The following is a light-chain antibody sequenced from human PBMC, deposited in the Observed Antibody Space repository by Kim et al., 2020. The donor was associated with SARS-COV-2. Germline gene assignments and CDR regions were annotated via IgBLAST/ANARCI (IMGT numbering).Light chain of an antibody. Sequence: QSALTQTASVSGSPGQSITISCTGTSSDVGGYNYVSWYQHHPGKVPKLMIYDVTKRPSGVSNRFSGSKSGNTASLTISGLQPEDDADYYCSSFTSSTTLVFGGGTQLTVL. V-gene: IGLV2-14*03. CDR3: SSFTSSTTLV. CDR1: SSDVGGYNY. CDR2: DVT. J-gene: IGLJ2*01.